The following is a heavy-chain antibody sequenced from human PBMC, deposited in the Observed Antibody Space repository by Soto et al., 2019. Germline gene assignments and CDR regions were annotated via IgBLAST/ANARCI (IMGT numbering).Heavy chain of an antibody. V-gene: IGHV4-31*03. CDR3: ARAYQPLLRGFRIIHY. CDR1: GGSISSGGYY. Sequence: QVQLQESGPGLVKPSQTLSLTCTVSGGSISSGGYYWSWIRQHPGKGLEWIGYIYYSGSTYYNPSLKSRVTITVDTSKNQFSLKLTSVTAADTAVYYCARAYQPLLRGFRIIHYWGQGTLVTVSS. J-gene: IGHJ4*02. CDR2: IYYSGST. D-gene: IGHD2-2*01.